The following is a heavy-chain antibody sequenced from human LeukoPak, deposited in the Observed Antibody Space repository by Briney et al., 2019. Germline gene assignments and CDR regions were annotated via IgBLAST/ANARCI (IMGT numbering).Heavy chain of an antibody. J-gene: IGHJ4*02. V-gene: IGHV3-23*01. D-gene: IGHD1-26*01. CDR2: ISGSGGST. CDR3: AKGTLWELPLAPFDY. CDR1: GFTFSSYA. Sequence: GGSLRLSCSASGFTFSSYAMRWVRPPPGKGLEWGSSISGSGGSTSYADSVKGRFTISRDNSTNTLYLQMNSLRAEDTAVYYCAKGTLWELPLAPFDYWGQGTLVTVSS.